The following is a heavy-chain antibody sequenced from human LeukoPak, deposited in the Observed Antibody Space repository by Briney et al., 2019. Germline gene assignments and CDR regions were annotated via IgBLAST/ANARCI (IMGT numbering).Heavy chain of an antibody. J-gene: IGHJ5*02. CDR1: GYSFTDYY. CDR2: INPNSGGT. CDR3: ARADRLHGGPYLIGP. Sequence: ASVKVSCKTSGYSFTDYYMHWVRQAPGQGPEWMGWINPNSGGTSSAQKFQGRVTMTRDTSITTVYMEVNWLTSDDTAIYYCARADRLHGGPYLIGPWGQGTLVTVSS. V-gene: IGHV1-2*02. D-gene: IGHD2-21*01.